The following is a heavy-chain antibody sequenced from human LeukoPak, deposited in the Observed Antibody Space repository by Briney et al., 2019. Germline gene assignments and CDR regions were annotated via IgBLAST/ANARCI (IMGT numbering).Heavy chain of an antibody. CDR2: ISGGGGIT. V-gene: IGHV3-23*01. J-gene: IGHJ4*02. CDR1: GFTFSSYA. CDR3: AKYYDSSASYDY. Sequence: GGSLRLSCAASGFTFSSYAMSWVRQAPGKGLEWVSAISGGGGITYYADSVKGRFTISRDNSKNTLYLQMNSLRAEDTAIYYCAKYYDSSASYDYWGQGTLVTVSS. D-gene: IGHD3-22*01.